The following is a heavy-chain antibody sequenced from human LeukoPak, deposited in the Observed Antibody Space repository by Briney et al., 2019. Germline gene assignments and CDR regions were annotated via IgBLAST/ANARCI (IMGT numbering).Heavy chain of an antibody. J-gene: IGHJ4*02. CDR2: ISGSSSYI. CDR1: GFTFSTYS. Sequence: GGSLRLSCAASGFTFSTYSMNWVRQAPGKGLEWVSSISGSSSYIYYADSVKGRFTISRDNAKNSLYLQMNSLRAEDTAVYYCARVPADYWGQGTLVTVSS. D-gene: IGHD2-2*01. CDR3: ARVPADY. V-gene: IGHV3-21*01.